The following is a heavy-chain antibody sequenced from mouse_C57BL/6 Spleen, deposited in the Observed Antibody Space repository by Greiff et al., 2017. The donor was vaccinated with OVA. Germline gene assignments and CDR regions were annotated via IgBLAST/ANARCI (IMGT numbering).Heavy chain of an antibody. J-gene: IGHJ3*01. V-gene: IGHV14-4*01. CDR3: TAGDYADPSWFAD. CDR2: IDPENGDT. Sequence: VQLQQPGAELVRPGASVKLSCTASGFNITDDYMHWVKQRPEQGLEWIGWIDPENGDTEYASKFQGKATITADTSSNTAYLQLSSLTSEDTAVYYCTAGDYADPSWFADWGQGTLVTVSA. CDR1: GFNITDDY. D-gene: IGHD2-4*01.